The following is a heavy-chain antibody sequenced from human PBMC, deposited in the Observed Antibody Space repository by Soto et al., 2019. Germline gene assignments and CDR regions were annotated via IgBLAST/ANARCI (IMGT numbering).Heavy chain of an antibody. J-gene: IGHJ6*02. D-gene: IGHD2-21*02. Sequence: EVQLLESGGGFVQPGGSLRLSCAATGFTFSVYAMTWVRQAPGKGLEWVSAVTANGGSTYSADAVKGRFTISRDNSKNTGFLQMNSLTAEDTDVYYCASVGVGDWANYYYYYGMDVWGQGTTVTVSS. CDR3: ASVGVGDWANYYYYYGMDV. V-gene: IGHV3-23*01. CDR2: VTANGGST. CDR1: GFTFSVYA.